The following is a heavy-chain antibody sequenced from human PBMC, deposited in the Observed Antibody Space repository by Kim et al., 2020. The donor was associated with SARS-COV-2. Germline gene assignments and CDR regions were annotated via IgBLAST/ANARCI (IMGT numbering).Heavy chain of an antibody. CDR2: IKSKTDGGTT. Sequence: WGSLRLSCAASGFTFSNAWMSWVRQAPGKGLEWVGRIKSKTDGGTTDYAAPVKGRFTISRDDSQNTLYLQMNSLKTEDTAVYYCTTDGDWGGNDYWGQGTLVTVSS. CDR3: TTDGDWGGNDY. D-gene: IGHD3-16*01. V-gene: IGHV3-15*01. CDR1: GFTFSNAW. J-gene: IGHJ4*02.